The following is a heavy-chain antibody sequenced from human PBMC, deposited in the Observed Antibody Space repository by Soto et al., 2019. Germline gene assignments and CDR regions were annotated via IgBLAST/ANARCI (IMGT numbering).Heavy chain of an antibody. CDR2: IIPIFGTA. J-gene: IGHJ1*01. CDR3: ATRDSRAEYFQH. Sequence: SVKVSCKASGGTFSSYAISWVRQAPGQGLEWMGGIIPIFGTANYAQKFQGRVTITADESTSTAYMELSSLRSEDTAVYYCATRDSRAEYFQHRGQGTLVTVSS. D-gene: IGHD2-21*02. CDR1: GGTFSSYA. V-gene: IGHV1-69*13.